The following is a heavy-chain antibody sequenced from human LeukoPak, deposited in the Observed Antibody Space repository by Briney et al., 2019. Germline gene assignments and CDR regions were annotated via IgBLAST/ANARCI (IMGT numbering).Heavy chain of an antibody. CDR1: GRSFSGYY. V-gene: IGHV4-34*01. Sequence: PSETLSLTCAVYGRSFSGYYWSWVRQPPGKGLEWMGEVNHSGRTCYNPSLKSRVTISADTSKNHFSLRMTSLTAADTAVYYCARGIRGVIITTNYYNMDVWGPGTTVTVSS. J-gene: IGHJ6*03. CDR2: VNHSGRT. CDR3: ARGIRGVIITTNYYNMDV. D-gene: IGHD3-10*01.